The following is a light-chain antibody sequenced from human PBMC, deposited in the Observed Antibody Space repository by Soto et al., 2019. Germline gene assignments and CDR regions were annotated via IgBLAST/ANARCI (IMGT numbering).Light chain of an antibody. Sequence: EIVLTQSPGTLSLFPGERATRSCRASQSLTTGYLAWYQQKPGQAPRLLIYGASSRATGIPDRFSGSGSGTDFTLTISRLEPEDFAMYYCQQYGSSSTFGQGTRLEIK. CDR3: QQYGSSST. CDR2: GAS. J-gene: IGKJ5*01. CDR1: QSLTTGY. V-gene: IGKV3-20*01.